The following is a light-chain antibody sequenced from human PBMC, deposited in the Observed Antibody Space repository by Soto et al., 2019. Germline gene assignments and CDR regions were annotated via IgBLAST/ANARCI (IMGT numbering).Light chain of an antibody. CDR2: AAS. CDR3: LQDYNYPRT. CDR1: QGIRNY. Sequence: TQSPSSLSASVADRVTITCRASQGIRNYLGWYQQKPGKAPKLLIYAASTLQSGVPSRFSGSGSDTDFTLSINNLQPEDFATYYCLQDYNYPRTFGQGTKVDIK. V-gene: IGKV1-6*01. J-gene: IGKJ1*01.